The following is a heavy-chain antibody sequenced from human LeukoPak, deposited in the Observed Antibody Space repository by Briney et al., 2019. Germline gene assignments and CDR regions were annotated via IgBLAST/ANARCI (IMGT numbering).Heavy chain of an antibody. J-gene: IGHJ6*02. CDR2: ISSSGSTI. Sequence: PGGSLRLSCAASGFTFSSYEMNWVRQAPGKGLEWVSYISSSGSTIYYADSVKGRFTISRDNAKNSLYLQMNSLRAKDTAVYYCARGLVVAARYYYHGMDVWGQGTTVTVSS. CDR1: GFTFSSYE. CDR3: ARGLVVAARYYYHGMDV. D-gene: IGHD2-15*01. V-gene: IGHV3-48*03.